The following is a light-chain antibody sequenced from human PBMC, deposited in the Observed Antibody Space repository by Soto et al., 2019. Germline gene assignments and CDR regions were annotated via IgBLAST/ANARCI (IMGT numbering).Light chain of an antibody. Sequence: TVMTQSPATLSFSPVEIATLSCRSSQGLGTNLAWYQQRPGQAPRLLIYAASTRATGVPARFSGSGSETEFTLTITTLQSEDFAVYYCQQYNHWPLSFGVGTKVDIK. V-gene: IGKV3-15*01. CDR2: AAS. CDR1: QGLGTN. J-gene: IGKJ4*01. CDR3: QQYNHWPLS.